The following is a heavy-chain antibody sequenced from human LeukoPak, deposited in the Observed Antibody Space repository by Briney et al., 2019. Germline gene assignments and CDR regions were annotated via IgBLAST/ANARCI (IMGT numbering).Heavy chain of an antibody. J-gene: IGHJ3*02. V-gene: IGHV3-72*01. CDR3: ARVRYCSSTTCRGAFDI. CDR2: ARNKANSYTT. D-gene: IGHD2-2*01. CDR1: GFSFSDHY. Sequence: PGGSLRLPCAASGFSFSDHYMDWVRQAPGKGLEWVGRARNKANSYTTEYAASVKDRFTISRDDSQNSLYLQMHSLKTEDTAVYYCARVRYCSSTTCRGAFDIWGQGTMVTVTS.